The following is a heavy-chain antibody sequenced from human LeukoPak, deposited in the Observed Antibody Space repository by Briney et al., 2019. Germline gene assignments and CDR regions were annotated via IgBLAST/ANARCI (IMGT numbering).Heavy chain of an antibody. V-gene: IGHV3-23*01. D-gene: IGHD3-10*01. J-gene: IGHJ4*02. CDR3: AKKYYYGSGSYIFHFDH. CDR2: ISVSGGSI. Sequence: GGSLRLSCEASGFTFTSYGMNWVRQAPGKGLEWVSSISVSGGSIYYADSVKGRFTVSRDNAKNTLYLQMNSLRAEDTALYYCAKKYYYGSGSYIFHFDHWGQGTPVTVSS. CDR1: GFTFTSYG.